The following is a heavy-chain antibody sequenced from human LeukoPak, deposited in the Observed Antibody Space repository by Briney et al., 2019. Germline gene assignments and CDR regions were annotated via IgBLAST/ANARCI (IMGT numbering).Heavy chain of an antibody. Sequence: SETLSLTCTVPGGSISSSSYYWGWIRQPPGKGLEWIGSIYYSGSTYYNPSLKSRVTISVDTSKNQFSLKLSSVTAADTAVYYCARPRLQLEDAFDIWGQGTMVTVSS. J-gene: IGHJ3*02. V-gene: IGHV4-39*01. CDR2: IYYSGST. CDR3: ARPRLQLEDAFDI. D-gene: IGHD1-1*01. CDR1: GGSISSSSYY.